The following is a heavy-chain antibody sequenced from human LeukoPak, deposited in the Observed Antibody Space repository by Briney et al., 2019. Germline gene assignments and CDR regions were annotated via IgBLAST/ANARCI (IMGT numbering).Heavy chain of an antibody. CDR3: ARVLVAYSSSLFGY. Sequence: ASVKVSCKASGYTFTSYDINWVRQATGQGLEWMGWMNPNSGNTGYAQKFQGRVTITRNTSISTAYMELSSLRSEDTAVYYCARVLVAYSSSLFGYWGQGTLVTVSS. CDR2: MNPNSGNT. J-gene: IGHJ4*02. CDR1: GYTFTSYD. D-gene: IGHD6-13*01. V-gene: IGHV1-8*03.